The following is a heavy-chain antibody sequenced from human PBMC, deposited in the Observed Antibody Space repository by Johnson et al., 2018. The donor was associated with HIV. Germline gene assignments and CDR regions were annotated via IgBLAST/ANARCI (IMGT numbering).Heavy chain of an antibody. D-gene: IGHD5/OR15-5a*01. J-gene: IGHJ3*01. Sequence: MLLVESGGGLVQPGGSLRLSCAASGFTFSSYDMHWVRQATGKGLEWVSAIGTAGDTYYPGSVKGRFTISRENAKNSLYLQMNSLRAEDTAVYYCARDVYAGAHENWGQGTRVTVSS. CDR1: GFTFSSYD. V-gene: IGHV3-13*01. CDR2: IGTAGDT. CDR3: ARDVYAGAHEN.